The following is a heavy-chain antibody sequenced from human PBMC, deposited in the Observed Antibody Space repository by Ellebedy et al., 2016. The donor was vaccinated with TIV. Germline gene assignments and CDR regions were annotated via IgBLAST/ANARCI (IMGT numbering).Heavy chain of an antibody. J-gene: IGHJ5*02. CDR2: IYQDGSAQ. CDR3: ARGGSYGDYAVQVNSWFDR. CDR1: GFSFRSYW. Sequence: GGSLRLSCAASGFSFRSYWMSWVRQAPGKGLEWVANIYQDGSAQYYVDSVKGRFTISRDNAKNSLFLQMNRLRVEDTAVYYCARGGSYGDYAVQVNSWFDRWGRGTLVSVSS. V-gene: IGHV3-7*01. D-gene: IGHD4-17*01.